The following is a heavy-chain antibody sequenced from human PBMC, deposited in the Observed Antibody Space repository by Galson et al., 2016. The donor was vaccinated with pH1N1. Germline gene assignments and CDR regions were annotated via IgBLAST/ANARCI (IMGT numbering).Heavy chain of an antibody. CDR2: IYFTGST. D-gene: IGHD5-18*01. CDR3: ARRGYTYGEDAFDL. V-gene: IGHV4-38-2*02. J-gene: IGHJ3*01. CDR1: GYSISVGHY. Sequence: ETLSLTCTVSGYSISVGHYWAWIRQSPGKGLEWIGSIYFTGSTYYNPSLNNRVTMSVDTSKHRFSLKLTSVTAADTAVYYCARRGYTYGEDAFDLWGQGTMVTVS.